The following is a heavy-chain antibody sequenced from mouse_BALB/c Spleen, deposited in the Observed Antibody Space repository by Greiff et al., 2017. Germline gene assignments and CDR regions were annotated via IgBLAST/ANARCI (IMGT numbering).Heavy chain of an antibody. V-gene: IGHV1-15*01. CDR3: TRLRITTWYLDY. CDR1: GYTFTDYE. Sequence: VKLMESGAELVRPGASVTLSCKASGYTFTDYEMHWVKQTPVHGLEWIGAIDPETGGTAYNQKFKGKATLTADKSSSTAYMELRSLTSEDSAVYYCTRLRITTWYLDYWGQGTTLTVSS. CDR2: IDPETGGT. J-gene: IGHJ2*01. D-gene: IGHD2-4*01.